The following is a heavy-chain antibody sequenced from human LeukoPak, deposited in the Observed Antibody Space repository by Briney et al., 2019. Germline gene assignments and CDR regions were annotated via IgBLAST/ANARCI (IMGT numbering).Heavy chain of an antibody. Sequence: GGSLRLSCEASGFTFSDYGMSWVRQAPGKGLEWVSYISSSGSTIYYADSVKGRFTISRDNAKNSLYLQMNSLRAEDTAVYYCTRDGDTVLTRGYYYYMDVWGKGTTVTVSS. J-gene: IGHJ6*03. CDR1: GFTFSDYG. CDR2: ISSSGSTI. CDR3: TRDGDTVLTRGYYYYMDV. V-gene: IGHV3-48*04. D-gene: IGHD3-10*01.